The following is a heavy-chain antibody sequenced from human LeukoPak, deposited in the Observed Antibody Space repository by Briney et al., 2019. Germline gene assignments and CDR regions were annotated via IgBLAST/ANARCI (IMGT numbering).Heavy chain of an antibody. J-gene: IGHJ3*02. Sequence: GGSLRLSCAASGFTFSSYAMHWVRQAPGRGLEWVAVISYDGSNKYYADSVKGRFTISRDNSKNTLYLQMNSLRAEDTAVYYCASWKVVVSNGGSDIWGQGTMVTVSS. CDR1: GFTFSSYA. D-gene: IGHD3-22*01. V-gene: IGHV3-30*04. CDR2: ISYDGSNK. CDR3: ASWKVVVSNGGSDI.